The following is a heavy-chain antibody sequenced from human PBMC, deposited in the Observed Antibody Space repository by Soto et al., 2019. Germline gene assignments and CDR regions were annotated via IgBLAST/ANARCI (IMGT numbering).Heavy chain of an antibody. D-gene: IGHD1-26*01. CDR3: ARHGGVGGSSCCYDY. V-gene: IGHV5-51*01. CDR1: GYSFTSYW. CDR2: IYPGDSDT. Sequence: GESLKISCKGSGYSFTSYWIGLVRQMPGKGLEWMGIIYPGDSDTRYSPSFQGQVTISADKSISTAYLQWSSLKASDTAMYYCARHGGVGGSSCCYDYWGQGTLVTVSS. J-gene: IGHJ4*02.